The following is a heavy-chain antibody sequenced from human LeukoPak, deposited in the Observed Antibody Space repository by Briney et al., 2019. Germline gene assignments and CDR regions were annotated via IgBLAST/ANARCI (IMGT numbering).Heavy chain of an antibody. CDR2: IYMSGST. D-gene: IGHD4-17*01. CDR1: GGSISSYY. Sequence: SETLSLTCTVSGGSISSYYWSWIRQPAGKGLEWIGRIYMSGSTNYNSSLKSRVTMSVDTSKNQFSLKLSSVTAADTAVYYCAGNRYGSPRYGMDVWGQGTTVTVSS. CDR3: AGNRYGSPRYGMDV. J-gene: IGHJ6*02. V-gene: IGHV4-4*07.